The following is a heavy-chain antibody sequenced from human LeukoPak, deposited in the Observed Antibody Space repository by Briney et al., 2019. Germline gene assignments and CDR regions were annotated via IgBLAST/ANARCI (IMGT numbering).Heavy chain of an antibody. CDR1: GYTFTSYY. D-gene: IGHD1-26*01. CDR3: ARERGGSYHYYYYGMDV. Sequence: ASVKVSCKASGYTFTSYYMHWVRQAPGQGLEWMGIINPSGGSTSYAQKFQGRVTMTRDTSTSTVYMELSSLRSEDTAVYYCARERGGSYHYYYYGMDVWGQGTAVTVSS. J-gene: IGHJ6*02. CDR2: INPSGGST. V-gene: IGHV1-46*01.